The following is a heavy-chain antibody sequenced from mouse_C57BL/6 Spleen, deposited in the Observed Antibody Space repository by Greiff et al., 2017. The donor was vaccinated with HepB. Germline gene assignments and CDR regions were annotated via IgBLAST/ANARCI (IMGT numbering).Heavy chain of an antibody. CDR1: GFNIKNTY. CDR2: IDPANGNT. V-gene: IGHV14-3*01. Sequence: EVQLQQSVAELVRPGASVKLSCTASGFNIKNTYMHWVKQRPEQGLEWIGRIDPANGNTKYAPKFQGKATITADTSSNTAYLQLSSLTSVDTAIYYCVSYYHGSSPCDYWGQGTTLTVSS. D-gene: IGHD1-1*01. CDR3: VSYYHGSSPCDY. J-gene: IGHJ2*01.